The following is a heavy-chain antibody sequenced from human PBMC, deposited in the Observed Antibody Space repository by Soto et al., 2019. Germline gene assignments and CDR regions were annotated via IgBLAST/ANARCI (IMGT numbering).Heavy chain of an antibody. CDR2: IYYSGST. D-gene: IGHD3-9*01. J-gene: IGHJ6*02. Sequence: QVQLQESGPGLVKPSQTLSLTCTVSGGSISSGGYYWSWIRQHPGKGLEWIGYIYYSGSTYYNPSLKSRVTISVDTSKNQFSLKLSSVTAADTAVYYCARDRKYYDILTGYYRGYYYGVYVWGQGTTVTVSS. V-gene: IGHV4-31*03. CDR1: GGSISSGGYY. CDR3: ARDRKYYDILTGYYRGYYYGVYV.